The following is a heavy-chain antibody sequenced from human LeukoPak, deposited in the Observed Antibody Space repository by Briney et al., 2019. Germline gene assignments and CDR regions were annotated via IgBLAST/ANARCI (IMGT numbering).Heavy chain of an antibody. Sequence: GGPLRLSCAASGFTFSSYAMSWVRQSPGKGLEWVSAVTGTGGNTYHADSVKDRFTISRDNSKNTVYLQMNSLRAEDTAIYYCAKVHGSGSYRFDFWGQGTLVTVSS. CDR1: GFTFSSYA. D-gene: IGHD3-10*01. J-gene: IGHJ4*02. CDR3: AKVHGSGSYRFDF. CDR2: VTGTGGNT. V-gene: IGHV3-23*01.